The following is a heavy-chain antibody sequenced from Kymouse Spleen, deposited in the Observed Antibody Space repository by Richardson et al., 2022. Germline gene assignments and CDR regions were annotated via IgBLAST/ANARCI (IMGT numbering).Heavy chain of an antibody. V-gene: IGHV3-30*18. CDR2: ISYDGSNK. CDR3: AKDYYDSSGYYYDYYYYGMDV. CDR1: GFTFSSYG. J-gene: IGHJ6*02. Sequence: QVQLVESGGGVVQPGRSLRLSCAASGFTFSSYGMHWVRQAPGKGLEWVAVISYDGSNKYYADSVKGRFTISRDNSKNTLYLQMNSLRAEDTAVYYCAKDYYDSSGYYYDYYYYGMDVWGQGTTVTVSS. D-gene: IGHD3-22*01.